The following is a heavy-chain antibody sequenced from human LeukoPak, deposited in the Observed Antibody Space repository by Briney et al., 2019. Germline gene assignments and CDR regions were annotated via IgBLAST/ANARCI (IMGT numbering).Heavy chain of an antibody. CDR2: IHSNGGF. V-gene: IGHV4-4*07. Sequence: SDTLSLTCTVAGGSIRRYFWSWIRQPAGKGLEWIVRIHSNGGFTHNPSLKSRVTMETDTYRNDVYLKLTSVAAADTAIYYCARNTYCYENNCDLRGHWFDPWGQGTLVIVAS. D-gene: IGHD3-16*02. CDR3: ARNTYCYENNCDLRGHWFDP. CDR1: GGSIRRYF. J-gene: IGHJ5*02.